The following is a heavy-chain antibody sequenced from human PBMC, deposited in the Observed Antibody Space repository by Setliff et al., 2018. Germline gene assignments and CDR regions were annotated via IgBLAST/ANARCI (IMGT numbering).Heavy chain of an antibody. Sequence: GGSLRLSCAASGFRFSDYAMHWVRQAPGKGLEWVATTWYDGSNKFYADSVKGRFSISRDNSKNTLSLQMNSLRAEDTAVYYCARDGPLYDNFWNAPGYMDVWGKGTTVTVSS. D-gene: IGHD3-3*01. CDR2: TWYDGSNK. CDR1: GFRFSDYA. CDR3: ARDGPLYDNFWNAPGYMDV. J-gene: IGHJ6*03. V-gene: IGHV3-30*02.